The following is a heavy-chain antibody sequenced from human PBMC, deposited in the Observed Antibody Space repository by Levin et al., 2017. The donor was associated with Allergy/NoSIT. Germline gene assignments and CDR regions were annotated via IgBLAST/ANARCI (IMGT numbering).Heavy chain of an antibody. CDR2: INHSGST. CDR3: ARDMVRGVITYYFDY. CDR1: GGSFSGYY. Sequence: PSETLSLTCAVYGGSFSGYYWSWIRQPPGKGLEWIGEINHSGSTNYNPSLKSRVTISVDTSKNQFSLKLSSVTAADTAVYYSARDMVRGVITYYFDYWGQGTLVTVSS. J-gene: IGHJ4*02. D-gene: IGHD3-10*01. V-gene: IGHV4-34*01.